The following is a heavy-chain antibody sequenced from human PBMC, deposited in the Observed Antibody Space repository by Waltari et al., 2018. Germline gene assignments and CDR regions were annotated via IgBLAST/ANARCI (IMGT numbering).Heavy chain of an antibody. D-gene: IGHD2-8*01. V-gene: IGHV4-39*01. CDR1: GGSISSSSYY. CDR2: SYYRGST. Sequence: QLQLQESGPGLVKPSETLSLTCTVSGGSISSSSYYWGWIRQPPGKGLEWIGSSYYRGSTYYNPSLKSRFTISVETSKTQFSLKLSSVTAADTAVYYCARHPAMTIMLWYFDLWGRGTLVTVSS. CDR3: ARHPAMTIMLWYFDL. J-gene: IGHJ2*01.